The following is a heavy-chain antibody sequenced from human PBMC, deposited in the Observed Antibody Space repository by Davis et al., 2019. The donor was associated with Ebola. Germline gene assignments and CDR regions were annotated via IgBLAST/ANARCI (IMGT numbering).Heavy chain of an antibody. CDR1: GFTFSSYW. J-gene: IGHJ6*02. D-gene: IGHD6-13*01. V-gene: IGHV3-23*01. CDR2: ISGSGGST. CDR3: AKDRDGSSWPYYYYGMDV. Sequence: GESLKISCAASGFTFSSYWMSWVRQAPGKGLEWVSAISGSGGSTYYADSVKGRFTISRDNSKNTLYLQMNSLRAEDTAVYYCAKDRDGSSWPYYYYGMDVWGQGTTVTVSS.